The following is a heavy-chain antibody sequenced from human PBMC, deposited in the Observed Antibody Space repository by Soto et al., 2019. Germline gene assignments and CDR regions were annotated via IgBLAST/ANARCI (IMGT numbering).Heavy chain of an antibody. CDR3: AATAARITIFGVEYYYYGMDV. J-gene: IGHJ6*02. V-gene: IGHV1-58*01. Sequence: ASVKVSCKASGFTFTSSAVQWVRQARGQRLEWIGWIVVGSGNTNYAQKFQERVTITRDMSTSTAYMELSSLRSEDTAVYYCAATAARITIFGVEYYYYGMDVWGQGTTVTVSS. CDR2: IVVGSGNT. D-gene: IGHD3-3*01. CDR1: GFTFTSSA.